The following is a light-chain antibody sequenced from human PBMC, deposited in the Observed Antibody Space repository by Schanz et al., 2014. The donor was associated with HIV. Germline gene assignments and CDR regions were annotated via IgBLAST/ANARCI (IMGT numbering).Light chain of an antibody. V-gene: IGLV2-8*01. CDR3: SSYGGNNNLV. J-gene: IGLJ2*01. CDR2: DVS. CDR1: SSDVGGYNY. Sequence: QSALTQPASVSGSPGQSITISCTGTSSDVGGYNYVSWYQQPPGTAPKLIIFDVSERPSAVPDRFSGSKSGNTASLTVSGLQPEDEADYYCSSYGGNNNLVLGGGTKLTVL.